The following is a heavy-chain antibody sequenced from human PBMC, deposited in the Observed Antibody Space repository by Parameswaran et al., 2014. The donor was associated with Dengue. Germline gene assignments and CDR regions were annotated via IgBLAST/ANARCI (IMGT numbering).Heavy chain of an antibody. J-gene: IGHJ4*02. Sequence: WVRQAPGQRLEWMGWINAGNGNTKYSQKFQGRVTITRDTSASTAYMELSSLRSEDTAVYYCARDSLVLLWFGEINNYFDYWGQGTLVTVSS. D-gene: IGHD3-10*01. CDR2: INAGNGNT. CDR3: ARDSLVLLWFGEINNYFDY. V-gene: IGHV1-3*01.